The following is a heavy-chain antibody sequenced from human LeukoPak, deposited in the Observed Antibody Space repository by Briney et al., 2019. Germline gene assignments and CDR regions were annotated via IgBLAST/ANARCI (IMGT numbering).Heavy chain of an antibody. CDR3: ARRSKSSAIWYYLDY. Sequence: PGGSLRLSCAASGFSFSSYGINWVRQAPGKGLEWVSGISGSGDITYYADSVKGRFTISRDNSRNTLYLQMNSLRAEDTAVYYCARRSKSSAIWYYLDYWGQGTLVTASS. J-gene: IGHJ4*02. D-gene: IGHD6-25*01. CDR1: GFSFSSYG. CDR2: ISGSGDIT. V-gene: IGHV3-23*01.